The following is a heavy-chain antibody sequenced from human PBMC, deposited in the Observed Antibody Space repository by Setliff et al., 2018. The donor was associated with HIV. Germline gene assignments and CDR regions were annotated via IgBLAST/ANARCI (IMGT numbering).Heavy chain of an antibody. CDR2: INPNSGGT. CDR1: GYTFTGYY. J-gene: IGHJ3*02. Sequence: GASVKVSCKTSGYTFTGYYVHWVRQAPGQGLEWMRRINPNSGGTDYAQKFQGRVSMTRDTSISTVYMELSRLTSDDTAMYYCARVAFEWDTAMGDAFDIWGQGTMVTVSS. D-gene: IGHD5-18*01. CDR3: ARVAFEWDTAMGDAFDI. V-gene: IGHV1-2*06.